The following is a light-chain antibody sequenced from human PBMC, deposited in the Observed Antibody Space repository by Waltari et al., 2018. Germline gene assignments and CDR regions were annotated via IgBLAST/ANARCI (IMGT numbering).Light chain of an antibody. V-gene: IGLV1-44*01. J-gene: IGLJ1*01. CDR1: LSILGARY. CDR2: NNN. CDR3: AGWDGSLNGYV. Sequence: QSVLTQPPSASGAPRHTVTLSRPGGLSILGARYVHCYQHPPGTAPKLVIYNNNKRPSGVPDRFSGSKYGTSASLAISGLQSEDEADYYCAGWDGSLNGYVFGAATKVTVL.